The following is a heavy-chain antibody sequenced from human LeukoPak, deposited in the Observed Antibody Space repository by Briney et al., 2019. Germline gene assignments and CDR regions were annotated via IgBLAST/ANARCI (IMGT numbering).Heavy chain of an antibody. D-gene: IGHD3-22*01. CDR3: AKDVFPYYYDSSGYGAFDI. Sequence: GGSLRLSCAASGFTFSGSAMHWVRQASGKGLEWVGRIRSKANSYATAYAASVKGRFTISRDDSKNTAYLQMNSLKTEDTAVYYCAKDVFPYYYDSSGYGAFDIWGQGTMVTVSS. J-gene: IGHJ3*02. CDR2: IRSKANSYAT. CDR1: GFTFSGSA. V-gene: IGHV3-73*01.